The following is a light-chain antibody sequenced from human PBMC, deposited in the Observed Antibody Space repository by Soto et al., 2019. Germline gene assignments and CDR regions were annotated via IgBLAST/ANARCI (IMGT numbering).Light chain of an antibody. Sequence: EIVLTQSPGTLSLSPGERGTLSCRASQSVSSNLAWYQQKPGQAPRXLIFRASTRATGVPARFSGRGSGTELTITISRLEPEDCEVYYCQQHNQWPITFGQGTRLEIK. V-gene: IGKV3-15*01. J-gene: IGKJ5*01. CDR1: QSVSSN. CDR2: RAS. CDR3: QQHNQWPIT.